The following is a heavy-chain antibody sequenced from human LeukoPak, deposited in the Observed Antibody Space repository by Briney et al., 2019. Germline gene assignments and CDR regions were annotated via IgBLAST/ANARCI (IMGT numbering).Heavy chain of an antibody. J-gene: IGHJ4*02. CDR1: GGSISSYY. Sequence: PSETLSLTCTVSGGSISSYYWSWIRQPPGKGLEWTGYIYYSGSTNYNPSLKSRVTISIDTSKNQFSLKLSSVTAADTAVYYCARGTRYSYIFDYWGQGTLVTVSS. CDR3: ARGTRYSYIFDY. V-gene: IGHV4-59*01. D-gene: IGHD5-18*01. CDR2: IYYSGST.